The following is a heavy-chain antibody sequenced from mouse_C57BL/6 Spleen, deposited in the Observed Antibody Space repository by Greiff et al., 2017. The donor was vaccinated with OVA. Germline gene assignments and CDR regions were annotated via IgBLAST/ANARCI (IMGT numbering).Heavy chain of an antibody. V-gene: IGHV5-6*01. J-gene: IGHJ2*01. CDR3: ARDDSNDY. D-gene: IGHD2-5*01. CDR1: GFTFSSYG. CDR2: ISSGGSYT. Sequence: EVQLVESGGDLVKPGGSLKLSCAASGFTFSSYGMSWVRQTPDQRLEWVATISSGGSYTYYPDSVKGRITIARDNAKNTLYLQMSSLKSEDTAMYYCARDDSNDYWGQGTTLTVSS.